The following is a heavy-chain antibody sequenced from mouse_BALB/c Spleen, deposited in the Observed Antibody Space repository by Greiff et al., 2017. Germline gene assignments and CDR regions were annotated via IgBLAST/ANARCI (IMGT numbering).Heavy chain of an antibody. D-gene: IGHD2-3*01. Sequence: EVQGVESGGGLVKPGGSLKLSCAASGFTFSSYAMSWVRQTPEKRLEWVASISSGGSTYYPDSVKGRFTISRDNARNILYLQMSSLRSEDTAMYYCARGGYSPIYAMDDWGQGTSVTVSS. J-gene: IGHJ4*01. CDR1: GFTFSSYA. CDR3: ARGGYSPIYAMDD. CDR2: ISSGGST. V-gene: IGHV5-6-5*01.